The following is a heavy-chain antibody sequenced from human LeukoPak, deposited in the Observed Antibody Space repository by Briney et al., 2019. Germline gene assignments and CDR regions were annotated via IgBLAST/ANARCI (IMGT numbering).Heavy chain of an antibody. Sequence: SETLSLTCTVSGGSISSYYWSWIRQPPGKGLEWIGYIYYSGSTNYNPSLKSRVTISVDTSKNQFSLKPSSVTAADTAVYYCARVRGRNAFDIWGQGTMVTVSS. V-gene: IGHV4-59*01. CDR1: GGSISSYY. CDR2: IYYSGST. CDR3: ARVRGRNAFDI. J-gene: IGHJ3*02.